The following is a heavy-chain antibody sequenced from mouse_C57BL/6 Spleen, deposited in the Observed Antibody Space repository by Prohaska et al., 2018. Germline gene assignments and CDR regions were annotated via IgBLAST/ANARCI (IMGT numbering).Heavy chain of an antibody. Sequence: QVQLQQPGAELVKPGASVKLSCKASGYTFTSNWMHWVNQRPGRGLEWIGRIDPNSGGTEYNEKFKNMDTLTIDKPSSTAYIQLSSLTSEDSAVYYCARDYGTSLDYWGQGTTLTVSS. J-gene: IGHJ2*01. CDR1: GYTFTSNW. V-gene: IGHV1-72*01. D-gene: IGHD1-1*01. CDR3: ARDYGTSLDY. CDR2: IDPNSGGT.